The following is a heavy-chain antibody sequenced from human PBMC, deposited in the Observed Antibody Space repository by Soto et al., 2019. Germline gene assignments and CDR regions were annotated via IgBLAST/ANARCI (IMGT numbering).Heavy chain of an antibody. CDR3: AREVHHDSPPDY. J-gene: IGHJ4*02. Sequence: GGSLRLSCAASGFTFSSYAMHWVRQAPGKGLEWVAVISYDGSNKYYADSVKGRFTISRDNSKNTLYLQMNSLRAEDTAVYYCAREVHHDSPPDYWGQGTLVTVSS. V-gene: IGHV3-30-3*01. D-gene: IGHD1-1*01. CDR1: GFTFSSYA. CDR2: ISYDGSNK.